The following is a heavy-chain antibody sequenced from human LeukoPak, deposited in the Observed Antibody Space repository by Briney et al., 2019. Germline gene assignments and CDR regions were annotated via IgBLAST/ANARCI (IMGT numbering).Heavy chain of an antibody. CDR2: IYYSGST. J-gene: IGHJ4*02. CDR3: ARLYSSGWYNGY. V-gene: IGHV4-39*01. Sequence: SETLSLTCTVSGGSISSSSYYWGWIRQPPGKGLEWIGSIYYSGSTYYNPSLKSRVTISVDTSKYQFSLKLSSVTAADTAVYYCARLYSSGWYNGYWGQGTLVTVSS. D-gene: IGHD6-19*01. CDR1: GGSISSSSYY.